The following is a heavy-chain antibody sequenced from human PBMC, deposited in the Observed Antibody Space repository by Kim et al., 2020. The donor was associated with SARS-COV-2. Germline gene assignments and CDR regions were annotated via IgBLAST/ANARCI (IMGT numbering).Heavy chain of an antibody. D-gene: IGHD6-19*01. CDR1: GGSISSYY. V-gene: IGHV4-59*01. CDR2: IYYSGST. CDR3: ARDLRYSSGWYLDYYGMDV. J-gene: IGHJ6*01. Sequence: SETLSLTCTVSGGSISSYYWSWIRQPPGKGLEWIGYIYYSGSTNYNPSLKSRVTISVDTSKNQFSLKLSSVTAADTAVYYCARDLRYSSGWYLDYYGMDV.